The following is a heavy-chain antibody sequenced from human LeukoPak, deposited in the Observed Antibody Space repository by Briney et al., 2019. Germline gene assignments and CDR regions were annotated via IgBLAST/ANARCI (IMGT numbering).Heavy chain of an antibody. CDR3: ARRGTTYCTVDSCHPNWFDP. J-gene: IGHJ5*02. Sequence: AGGSLRLSCAASGFTLSDYYMTWIRQAPGRGLEWISYINGSSSDTNYADSVRGRFTISRDNAKNSLYLLMNSLRVEDTAVYYCARRGTTYCTVDSCHPNWFDPWGQGTLVTVSS. CDR1: GFTLSDYY. V-gene: IGHV3-11*03. CDR2: INGSSSDT. D-gene: IGHD2-15*01.